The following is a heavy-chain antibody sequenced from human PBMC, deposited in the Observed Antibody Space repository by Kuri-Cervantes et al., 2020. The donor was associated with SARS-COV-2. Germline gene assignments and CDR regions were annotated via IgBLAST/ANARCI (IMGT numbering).Heavy chain of an antibody. CDR2: IYYSGST. J-gene: IGHJ4*02. Sequence: SETLSLTCTVSGASISSYYWSWIRQPPGKGLEWNGYIYYSGSTNYNPSLKSRVTISVDTSKNQFSLKLSSVTAADTAVYYCARTYSSGWYLRDYWGQGTLVTVSS. D-gene: IGHD6-19*01. V-gene: IGHV4-59*08. CDR1: GASISSYY. CDR3: ARTYSSGWYLRDY.